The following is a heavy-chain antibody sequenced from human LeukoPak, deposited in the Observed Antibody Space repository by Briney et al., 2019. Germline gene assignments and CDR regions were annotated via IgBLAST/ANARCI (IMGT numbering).Heavy chain of an antibody. V-gene: IGHV3-30*04. CDR1: GFTFSSYA. Sequence: GGSPRLSCAASGFTFSSYAMHWVRQAPGKGLEWVAVISYDGGNKYYADSVKGRFTISRDNSKNTLYLQMNSLRAEDTAVYYCARVLYRPTKYSSGWYYFDYWGQGTLVTVSS. CDR2: ISYDGGNK. D-gene: IGHD6-19*01. J-gene: IGHJ4*02. CDR3: ARVLYRPTKYSSGWYYFDY.